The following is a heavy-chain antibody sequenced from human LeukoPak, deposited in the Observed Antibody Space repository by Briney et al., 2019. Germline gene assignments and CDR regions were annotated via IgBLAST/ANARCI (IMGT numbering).Heavy chain of an antibody. D-gene: IGHD3-10*01. CDR1: GYTFTDYY. Sequence: ASVKVSCKASGYTFTDYYLHWVRQAPGQGLEWMGWINPNSGGTNFAQKFQGRVTMTRDASIFTAYMELSRLRSDDTAVYYCARVCPSSYPLWFGEFNYHNWFDPWGQGTLVTVPS. V-gene: IGHV1-2*02. CDR3: ARVCPSSYPLWFGEFNYHNWFDP. CDR2: INPNSGGT. J-gene: IGHJ5*02.